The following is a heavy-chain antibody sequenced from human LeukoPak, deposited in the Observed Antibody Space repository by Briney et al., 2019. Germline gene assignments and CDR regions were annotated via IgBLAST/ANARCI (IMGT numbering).Heavy chain of an antibody. CDR1: GGSISTYY. Sequence: TSETLSLTCTVSGGSISTYYWNWIRQPAGKGLEWIGHIYNSGNTNYNPSLKGRGTISVDRSRNMFSLKLSSVTAADTAVYYCARDYIVGTGVVAFDIWGQGTMVTVSS. D-gene: IGHD1-26*01. CDR3: ARDYIVGTGVVAFDI. J-gene: IGHJ3*02. V-gene: IGHV4-4*07. CDR2: IYNSGNT.